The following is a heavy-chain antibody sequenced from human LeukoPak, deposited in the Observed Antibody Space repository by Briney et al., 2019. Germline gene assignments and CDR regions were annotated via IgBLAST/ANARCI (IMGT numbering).Heavy chain of an antibody. CDR2: IYPRDGST. J-gene: IGHJ4*02. V-gene: IGHV1-46*01. CDR3: ARRVTYCTNGVCSDRYYFDY. CDR1: GYSFTSNY. D-gene: IGHD2-8*01. Sequence: GAAVKVSCMASGYSFTSNYIHCVRQAPGQGLEWMGMIYPRDGSTSYAQKFQGRVTVARDTSTSTVHMELSGLRSEDTAVYYCARRVTYCTNGVCSDRYYFDYWGQGTLVTVSS.